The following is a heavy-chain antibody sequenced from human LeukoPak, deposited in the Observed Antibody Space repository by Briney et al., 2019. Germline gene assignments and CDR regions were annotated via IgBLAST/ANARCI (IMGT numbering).Heavy chain of an antibody. CDR3: ASASSCSGGSCQYYYYYYMDV. Sequence: PGGSLRLSCAASGFTFSDYYMSWIRQAPGKGLEWVSYISSSGSTIYYADSVKGRFTISRDNAKNSLYLQMNSLRAEDTAVYYCASASSCSGGSCQYYYYYYMDVWGKGTTVTISS. J-gene: IGHJ6*03. V-gene: IGHV3-11*01. CDR1: GFTFSDYY. D-gene: IGHD2-15*01. CDR2: ISSSGSTI.